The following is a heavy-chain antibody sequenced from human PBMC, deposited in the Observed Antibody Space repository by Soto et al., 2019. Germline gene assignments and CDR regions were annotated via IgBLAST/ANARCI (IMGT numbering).Heavy chain of an antibody. CDR2: ISSSSTTI. Sequence: GGSLRLSCAASGFTFSRYSMSWVRQAPGKGLEWVSYISSSSTTIYYVDSVKGRFTVSRDNAKNSLYLQMNSLRAEDTAVYYCARVVRGWYFDYWGQGTLVTVSS. J-gene: IGHJ4*02. CDR1: GFTFSRYS. V-gene: IGHV3-48*01. D-gene: IGHD3-10*01. CDR3: ARVVRGWYFDY.